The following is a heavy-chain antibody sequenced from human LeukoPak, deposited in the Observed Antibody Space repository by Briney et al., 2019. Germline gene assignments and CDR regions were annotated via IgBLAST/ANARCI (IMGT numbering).Heavy chain of an antibody. J-gene: IGHJ3*02. D-gene: IGHD3-16*02. CDR3: AKEMHDYVWGSYRAPYDAFDI. CDR1: GFTFSSYG. V-gene: IGHV3-30*02. CDR2: IRYDGSNK. Sequence: PGGSLRLSCPASGFTFSSYGMHWVRQAPGKGLEWVAFIRYDGSNKYYADSVKGRFTISRDNSKNTLYLQMNSLRAEDTAVYYCAKEMHDYVWGSYRAPYDAFDIWGQGTMVTVSS.